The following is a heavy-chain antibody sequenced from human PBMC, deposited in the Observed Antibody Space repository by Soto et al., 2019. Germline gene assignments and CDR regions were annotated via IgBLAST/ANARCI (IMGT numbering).Heavy chain of an antibody. CDR3: ASTSYFDNSVSAY. D-gene: IGHD3-22*01. Sequence: SETLSLTCTVSGGSISSDNYYWSWIRHPPGKGLEWIGYIYYSGSTYYNPSLKSRVIISIDTSKNQFSLKLSSVTAADTAVYYCASTSYFDNSVSAYCGQGSLVTVSS. CDR2: IYYSGST. J-gene: IGHJ4*02. CDR1: GGSISSDNYY. V-gene: IGHV4-30-4*01.